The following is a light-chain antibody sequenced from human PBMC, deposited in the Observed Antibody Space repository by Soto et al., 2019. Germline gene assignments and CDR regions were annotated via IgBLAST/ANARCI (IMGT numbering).Light chain of an antibody. CDR1: QSVSSNY. CDR2: GAS. V-gene: IGKV3-20*01. J-gene: IGKJ2*01. CDR3: QQYGSSPPFT. Sequence: EIVLTQSPGTLSLSPGERATLSCRAIQSVSSNYFAWYQQKPGQAPRLLIYGASNRANGIPDRFSGSGSGTGFTLTISRLEPEDFAVYFCQQYGSSPPFTFGQGTKVEIK.